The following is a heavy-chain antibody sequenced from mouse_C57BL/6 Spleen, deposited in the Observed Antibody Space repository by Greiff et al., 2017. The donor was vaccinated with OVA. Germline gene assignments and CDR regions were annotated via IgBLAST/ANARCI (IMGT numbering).Heavy chain of an antibody. J-gene: IGHJ3*01. CDR2: ISSGSSTI. D-gene: IGHD2-2*01. CDR3: ARWLGFAY. CDR1: GFTFSDYG. Sequence: DVMLVESGGGLVKPGGSLKLSCAASGFTFSDYGMYWVRQAPEKGLEWVAYISSGSSTIYYADTVKGRFTISRDNAKNTLFLQMTSLRSEDTAMYYCARWLGFAYWGQGTLVTVSA. V-gene: IGHV5-17*01.